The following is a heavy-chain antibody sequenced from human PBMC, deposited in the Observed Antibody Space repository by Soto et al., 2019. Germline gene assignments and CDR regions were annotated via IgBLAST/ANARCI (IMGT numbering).Heavy chain of an antibody. CDR2: IMPIFRAP. D-gene: IGHD2-15*01. Sequence: QVQLVQSGAEVKKPGSSVKVSCKASGGAFSDYAFSWVRQAPGQGLEWLGGIMPIFRAPDYAQKFQGRVTITADEFTRTAYMEMNSRRSGDTAVYYCASWLKGPDIGNYYYGMDVWGQGTTVTVS. CDR1: GGAFSDYA. CDR3: ASWLKGPDIGNYYYGMDV. V-gene: IGHV1-69*12. J-gene: IGHJ6*02.